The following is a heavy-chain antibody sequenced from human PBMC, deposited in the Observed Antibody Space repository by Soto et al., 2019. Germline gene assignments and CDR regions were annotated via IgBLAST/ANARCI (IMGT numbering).Heavy chain of an antibody. J-gene: IGHJ4*02. CDR1: GYTLTELS. CDR2: FDPEDGET. D-gene: IGHD3-22*01. V-gene: IGHV1-24*01. CDR3: ATDRGPYYYDSSGYFINLNLMGY. Sequence: ASVKVSCKVSGYTLTELSMHWVRPAPGKGLEWMGGFDPEDGETIYAQKFQGRVTMTEDTSTDTAYMELSSLRSEDTAVYYCATDRGPYYYDSSGYFINLNLMGYWGQGTLVTVSS.